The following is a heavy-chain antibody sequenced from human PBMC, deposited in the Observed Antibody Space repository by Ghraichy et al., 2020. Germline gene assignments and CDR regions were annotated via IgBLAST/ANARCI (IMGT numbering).Heavy chain of an antibody. CDR3: ARNDCDGSGLFY. CDR1: GGSISSSCYF. CDR2: MTHSGST. J-gene: IGHJ4*02. V-gene: IGHV4-39*06. Sequence: SETLSLTCTVSGGSISSSCYFWIWIRQPPGKGLEWIGTMTHSGSTFYNPSLESRVTISVGTSNHQFALKVNSVTAADTAVYYCARNDCDGSGLFYWGTGTLVTVSS. D-gene: IGHD3-22*01.